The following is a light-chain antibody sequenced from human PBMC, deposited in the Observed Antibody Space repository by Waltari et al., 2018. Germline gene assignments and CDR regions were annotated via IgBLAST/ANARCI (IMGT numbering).Light chain of an antibody. CDR1: HGVSSNY. J-gene: IGKJ4*01. V-gene: IGKV3-20*01. CDR2: GSS. CDR3: QHYVASRRLI. Sequence: VLTQSPDTLSLSPGDRATLSCRASHGVSSNYLAWYQQKPGQPPRLLIFGSSSRATGIPDRFSGSGSGTDFTLTISRLEPEDFAVYYCQHYVASRRLIFGGGTKVEIK.